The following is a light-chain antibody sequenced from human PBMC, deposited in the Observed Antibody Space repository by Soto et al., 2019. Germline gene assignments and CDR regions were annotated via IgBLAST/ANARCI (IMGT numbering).Light chain of an antibody. Sequence: EVVLTQSPGTLSLSPGERATLSCRASQSVSGSDLAWYQQKPGQAPTLLISGLSNRATGTPDRFSGSGSGTDFTLTISSLEPEDFAVFYWHHYGISPPTFGPGTKVEI. CDR1: QSVSGSD. J-gene: IGKJ1*01. CDR3: HHYGISPPT. CDR2: GLS. V-gene: IGKV3-20*01.